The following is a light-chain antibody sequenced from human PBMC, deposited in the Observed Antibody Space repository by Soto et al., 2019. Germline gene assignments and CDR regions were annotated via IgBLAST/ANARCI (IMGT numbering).Light chain of an antibody. J-gene: IGLJ2*01. CDR2: GNS. V-gene: IGLV1-40*01. Sequence: QSVLTQPPSVSGAPGQRVTISCTGSSSNIGAGYDVHWYQQLPGSAPKLLIYGNSNRPSGVPDRFSGSKSGTSASLDITGLQAEDEAEYYCQSYDSSLSALFGGGTKLTVL. CDR1: SSNIGAGYD. CDR3: QSYDSSLSAL.